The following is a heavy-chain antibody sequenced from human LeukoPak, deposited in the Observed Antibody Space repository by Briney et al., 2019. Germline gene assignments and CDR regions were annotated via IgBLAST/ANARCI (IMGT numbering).Heavy chain of an antibody. D-gene: IGHD6-19*01. Sequence: GGPLRLSCAASGFTFSSYEMNWVRQAPGKGLEWVSYISSSGSTIYYADSVKGRFTISRDNAKNSLYLQMNSLRAEDTAVYYCAKGHSGWSYYFDYWGQGTLVTVSS. CDR3: AKGHSGWSYYFDY. CDR2: ISSSGSTI. CDR1: GFTFSSYE. V-gene: IGHV3-48*03. J-gene: IGHJ4*02.